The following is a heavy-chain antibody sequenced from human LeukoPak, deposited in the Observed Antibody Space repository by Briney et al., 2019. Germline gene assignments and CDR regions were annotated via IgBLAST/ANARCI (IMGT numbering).Heavy chain of an antibody. V-gene: IGHV1-8*03. CDR1: GYTFTSYD. Sequence: ASVKVSCKASGYTFTSYDINWVRQATGQGLEWMGWMNPNSGNTGYAQKFQGRVTTTRNTSISTAYMELSSLRSEDTAVYYCARRTTYYDFWSGYRGGYYYYMDVWGKGTTVTVSS. CDR3: ARRTTYYDFWSGYRGGYYYYMDV. D-gene: IGHD3-3*01. J-gene: IGHJ6*03. CDR2: MNPNSGNT.